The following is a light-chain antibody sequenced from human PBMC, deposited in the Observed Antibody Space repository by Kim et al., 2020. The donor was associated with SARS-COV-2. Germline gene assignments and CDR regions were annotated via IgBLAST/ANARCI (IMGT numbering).Light chain of an antibody. CDR3: QSRDSGGNVL. V-gene: IGLV3-19*01. CDR2: GRN. CDR1: SLRSYY. J-gene: IGLJ2*01. Sequence: SSELTQDPAVSVALGQTVRITCQGDSLRSYYATWYQQKPRQAPVLVIYGRNNRPSGIPDRISGSASGNTASLTISGAQAEDEAEFYCQSRDSGGNVLFGGGTQLTVL.